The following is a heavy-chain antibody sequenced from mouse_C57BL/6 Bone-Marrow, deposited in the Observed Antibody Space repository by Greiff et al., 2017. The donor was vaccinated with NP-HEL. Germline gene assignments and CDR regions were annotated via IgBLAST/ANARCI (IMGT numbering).Heavy chain of an antibody. CDR2: ISDGGSYT. Sequence: EVQLVESGGGLVKPGGSLKLSCAASGFTFSSYAMSWVRQTPEKRLEWVATISDGGSYTYYPDNVKGRFTISRDNAKNNLYLQMSHLKSEDTAMYYCARSLPSYNFDYWGQGTTLTVSS. CDR1: GFTFSSYA. CDR3: ARSLPSYNFDY. V-gene: IGHV5-4*01. J-gene: IGHJ2*01. D-gene: IGHD2-10*01.